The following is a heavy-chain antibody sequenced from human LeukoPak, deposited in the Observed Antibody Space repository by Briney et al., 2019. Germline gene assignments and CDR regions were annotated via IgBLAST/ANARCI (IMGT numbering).Heavy chain of an antibody. CDR1: GFIVSSNY. CDR3: AKDRSIGTYYTFDH. Sequence: GGSLRLSCALSGFIVSSNYMSWVRQAPGKGLEWVSVIYSGGGTNYADSVKGRFTISRDKSKNTLYLQMSSLTAADTAVYYCAKDRSIGTYYTFDHWGQGTLVTVSS. J-gene: IGHJ4*02. D-gene: IGHD1-26*01. CDR2: IYSGGGT. V-gene: IGHV3-66*01.